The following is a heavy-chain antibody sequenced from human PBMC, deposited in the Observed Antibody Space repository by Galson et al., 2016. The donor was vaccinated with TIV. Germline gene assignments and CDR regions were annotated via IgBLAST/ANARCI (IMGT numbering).Heavy chain of an antibody. CDR2: ITSSSKFI. D-gene: IGHD3-16*01. J-gene: IGHJ4*02. Sequence: SLRLSCAASGFTLSDYGMNWVRQSPGKGLEWVSAITSSSKFIYYADSVKGRFSISRDNAKNSVYLQMDSLGVEDTAVYYCARGFYRLGYVGVYWGQGALVTVS. CDR3: ARGFYRLGYVGVY. CDR1: GFTLSDYG. V-gene: IGHV3-21*01.